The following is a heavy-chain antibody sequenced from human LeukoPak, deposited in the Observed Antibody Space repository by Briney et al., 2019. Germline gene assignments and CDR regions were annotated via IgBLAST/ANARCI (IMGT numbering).Heavy chain of an antibody. CDR2: IRYDGSNK. V-gene: IGHV3-30*02. CDR3: ARLYDDYTNGRFDS. D-gene: IGHD4-11*01. J-gene: IGHJ4*02. CDR1: GFTFSSYG. Sequence: PGGSLRLSCAASGFTFSSYGMHWVRQAPGKGLEWVAFIRYDGSNKYYADSVKGRFTISRDNGKKSLYLQMNSLRAEDTAVYYCARLYDDYTNGRFDSWGQGTLVTVSS.